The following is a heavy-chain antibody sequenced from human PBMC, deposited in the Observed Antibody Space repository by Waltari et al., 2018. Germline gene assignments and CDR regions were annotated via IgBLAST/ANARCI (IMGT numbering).Heavy chain of an antibody. Sequence: EVQLVESGGGLIQPGGSLRLSCAASGFTVSSNYMSWVRQAPGKGLEGVSVIYSGGSTYYADSVKGRFTISRDNSKNTLYLQMNSLRAEDTAVYYCARETSRYYDSSGYYRKEDAFDIWGQGTMVTVSS. J-gene: IGHJ3*02. D-gene: IGHD3-22*01. CDR2: IYSGGST. CDR3: ARETSRYYDSSGYYRKEDAFDI. CDR1: GFTVSSNY. V-gene: IGHV3-53*01.